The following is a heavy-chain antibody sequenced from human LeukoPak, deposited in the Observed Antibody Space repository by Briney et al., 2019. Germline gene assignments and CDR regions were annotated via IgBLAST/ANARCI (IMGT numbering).Heavy chain of an antibody. CDR1: RFTFSTYS. D-gene: IGHD3-22*01. Sequence: GGSLRLSCAASRFTFSTYSMNWVRQASGKGLEWVSSISSSTNFIYYADSVKGRFTISRDNAKKSLYLQMNSLRAEDTAVYYCARHVVGVGFDYWGQGTLVTVSS. CDR2: ISSSTNFI. CDR3: ARHVVGVGFDY. V-gene: IGHV3-21*01. J-gene: IGHJ4*02.